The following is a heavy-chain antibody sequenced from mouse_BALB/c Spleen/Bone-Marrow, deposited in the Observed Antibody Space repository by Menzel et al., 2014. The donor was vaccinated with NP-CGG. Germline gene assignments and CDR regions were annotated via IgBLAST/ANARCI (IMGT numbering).Heavy chain of an antibody. CDR1: GFNIKDTY. CDR2: IDPANGNT. V-gene: IGHV14-3*02. J-gene: IGHJ3*01. CDR3: ARNGNYGAWFAY. D-gene: IGHD2-1*01. Sequence: VHVKQSGAELVKPGALVKLSCTASGFNIKDTYMHWVKQRPEQGLEWIGRIDPANGNTKYDPKFQGKATITADTSSNTAYLQLSSLTSEDTAVYYCARNGNYGAWFAYWGQGTLVTVSA.